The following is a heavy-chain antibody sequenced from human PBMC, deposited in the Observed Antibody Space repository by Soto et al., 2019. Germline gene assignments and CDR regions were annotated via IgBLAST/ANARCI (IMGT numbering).Heavy chain of an antibody. J-gene: IGHJ4*02. Sequence: PGGSLRLSCAASGFTFSSYAMSWVRQAPGKGLEWVSAISGSGGSTYYADSVKGRFTISRDNSKNTLYLQMNSLRAEDTAVYYCVKDSTGYEPRRSAYAYRGQRTLVTVSS. D-gene: IGHD2-2*03. CDR3: VKDSTGYEPRRSAYAY. V-gene: IGHV3-23*01. CDR1: GFTFSSYA. CDR2: ISGSGGST.